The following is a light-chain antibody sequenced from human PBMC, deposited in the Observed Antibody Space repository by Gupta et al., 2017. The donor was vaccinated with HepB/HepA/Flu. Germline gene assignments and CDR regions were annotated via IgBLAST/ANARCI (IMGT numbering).Light chain of an antibody. CDR1: QGISSY. CDR3: QRYNSYPGF. J-gene: IGKJ4*01. V-gene: IGKV1-8*01. Sequence: AIRMTQSPSSFSASTGDRVTITCRASQGISSYLAWYQQKPGKAPKLLIYAASTLQSGVPSRFSGSGSGTDFTLTISCLQSEDFATYYCQRYNSYPGFFGGGTKVEIK. CDR2: AAS.